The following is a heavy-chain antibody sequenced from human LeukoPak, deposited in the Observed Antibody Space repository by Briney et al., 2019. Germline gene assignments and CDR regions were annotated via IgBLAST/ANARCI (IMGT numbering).Heavy chain of an antibody. D-gene: IGHD4-11*01. CDR2: INHSGST. V-gene: IGHV4-34*01. CDR1: GGSFSGYY. Sequence: SETLSLTCAVYGGSFSGYYWSWIRQPPGKGLEWIGEINHSGSTNYNPSLKSRVTISVDTSKNQFSLKLSSVTAADTAVYYCARRGTVTRRLYYFDYWGQGTLVTVSS. CDR3: ARRGTVTRRLYYFDY. J-gene: IGHJ4*02.